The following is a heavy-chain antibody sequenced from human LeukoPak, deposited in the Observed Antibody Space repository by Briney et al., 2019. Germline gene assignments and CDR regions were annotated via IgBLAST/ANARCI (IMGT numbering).Heavy chain of an antibody. D-gene: IGHD6-19*01. J-gene: IGHJ5*02. V-gene: IGHV2-5*02. CDR3: AHKHSSGWFNWFDP. Sequence: ESGPTLVRPTQTLTLTCTFSGFSLSTNGVGVVWIRQPPGKALEWLALIYWDDDKRYSPSLKNRLTITKDTSKNQVVLTMTNMDPVDTATYYCAHKHSSGWFNWFDPWGQGTLVTVSS. CDR1: GFSLSTNGVG. CDR2: IYWDDDK.